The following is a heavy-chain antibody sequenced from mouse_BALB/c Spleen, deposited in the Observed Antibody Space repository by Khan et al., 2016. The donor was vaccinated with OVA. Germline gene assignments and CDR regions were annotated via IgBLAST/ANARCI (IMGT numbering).Heavy chain of an antibody. CDR2: IWGDGST. V-gene: IGHV2-6-7*01. J-gene: IGHJ3*01. D-gene: IGHD3-1*01. CDR3: ARDEDDVGGTFAY. Sequence: QVQLKESGPGLVAPSQSLSITCTVSGFSLTGYGVNWVRQPPGKGLEWLGMIWGDGSTDYNSALKSRLNISKDNSQSQVFLKRNSLQTDDTARYYCARDEDDVGGTFAYWGQGTLVTVSA. CDR1: GFSLTGYG.